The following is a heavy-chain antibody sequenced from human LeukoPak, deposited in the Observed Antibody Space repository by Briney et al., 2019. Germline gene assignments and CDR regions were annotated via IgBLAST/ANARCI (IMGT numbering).Heavy chain of an antibody. CDR1: GGSFGGLY. CDR3: ARGSSKANSSAAGSRRKSYYYYYMDV. J-gene: IGHJ6*03. D-gene: IGHD6-13*01. CDR2: TNHRGSQ. V-gene: IGHV4-34*01. Sequence: SERLSPASALYGGSFGGLYWSWNRQLPGEGLDWIGETNHRGSQNYNPSPKKGVTISVDTSTNQFSLKLSSVTAAATAVYYCARGSSKANSSAAGSRRKSYYYYYMDVWGKGTTVTVSS.